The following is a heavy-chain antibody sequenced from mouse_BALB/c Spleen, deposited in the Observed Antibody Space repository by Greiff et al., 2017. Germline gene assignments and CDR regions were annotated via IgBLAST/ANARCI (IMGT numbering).Heavy chain of an antibody. Sequence: VHLVESGPGLVAPSQSLSITCTVSGFSLTGYGVNWVRQPPGKGLEWLGMIWGDGSTDYNSALKYRLSISKDNSTSQVFLNMNSLQTDDTARYYGAREWTASYYYAMDYWGQGTSVTVSS. J-gene: IGHJ4*01. CDR1: GFSLTGYG. D-gene: IGHD1-2*01. CDR3: AREWTASYYYAMDY. V-gene: IGHV2-6-7*01. CDR2: IWGDGST.